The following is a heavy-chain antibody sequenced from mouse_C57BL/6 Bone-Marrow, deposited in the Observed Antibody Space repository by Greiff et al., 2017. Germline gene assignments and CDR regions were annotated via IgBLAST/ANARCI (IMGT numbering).Heavy chain of an antibody. Sequence: EVKLMESGGDLVKPGGSLKLSCAASGFTFSSYAMSWVRQTPEKRLEWVATISDGGSYTYYPDNVKGRFTISRDNAKNNLYLQMSHLKSEDTAMYYCAREPFFYDYGSSYVENWYFDVWGTGTTVTVSS. V-gene: IGHV5-4*01. CDR1: GFTFSSYA. D-gene: IGHD1-1*01. CDR3: AREPFFYDYGSSYVENWYFDV. CDR2: ISDGGSYT. J-gene: IGHJ1*03.